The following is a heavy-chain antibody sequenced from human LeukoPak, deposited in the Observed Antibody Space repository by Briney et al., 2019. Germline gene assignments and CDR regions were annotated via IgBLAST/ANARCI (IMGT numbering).Heavy chain of an antibody. CDR1: GYTFTSYD. CDR2: LNPSGGST. Sequence: ASVKVSCKASGYTFTSYDINWVRQAPGQGLEWMGILNPSGGSTTYAQRVQGRVTMTRDTSTSTVYMELSSLRSEDTAVYYCAREGHSSPHDAFDIWGQGTMVTVSS. D-gene: IGHD6-13*01. V-gene: IGHV1-46*01. J-gene: IGHJ3*02. CDR3: AREGHSSPHDAFDI.